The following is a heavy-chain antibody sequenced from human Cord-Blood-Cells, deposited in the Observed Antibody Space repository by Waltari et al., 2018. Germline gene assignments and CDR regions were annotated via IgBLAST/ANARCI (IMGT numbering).Heavy chain of an antibody. Sequence: VQPGGSLRLSCTASGFTFSSYSMNWVRQAPGKGLEWVSYISSSSTIYYADSVKGRFTISRDNAKNSLYLQMNSLRDEDTAVYYCASLGFWSGYYSATFDYWGQGTLVTVSS. CDR1: GFTFSSYS. D-gene: IGHD3-3*01. CDR2: ISSSSTI. CDR3: ASLGFWSGYYSATFDY. J-gene: IGHJ4*02. V-gene: IGHV3-48*02.